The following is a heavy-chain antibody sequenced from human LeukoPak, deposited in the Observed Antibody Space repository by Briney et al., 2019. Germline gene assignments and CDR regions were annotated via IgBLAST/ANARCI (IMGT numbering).Heavy chain of an antibody. V-gene: IGHV1-2*02. CDR1: GYTFTDYY. CDR2: INPKSGGT. J-gene: IGHJ4*02. Sequence: ASVKVSCKASGYTFTDYYIHWVRQAPGQDFEWMGWINPKSGGTEYAQKFQGGVTMTRDPSLSTAYMELSRLRSDDTAVFYCARASTVAGNHRPFDYWGQGTLVTVSS. D-gene: IGHD6-19*01. CDR3: ARASTVAGNHRPFDY.